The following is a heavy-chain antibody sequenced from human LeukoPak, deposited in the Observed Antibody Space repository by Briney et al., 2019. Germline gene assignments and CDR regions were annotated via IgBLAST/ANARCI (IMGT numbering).Heavy chain of an antibody. Sequence: SETLSLTCTVSGGSVSSYYWSWIRQPPGRGLEWIGYLSHSGSSDSNPSLKSRVTILVDTSKNQFSLKPTSVTAADTAVYYCARARYANAWYAFDIWGQGTMVTVSS. D-gene: IGHD2-2*01. CDR2: LSHSGSS. CDR1: GGSVSSYY. CDR3: ARARYANAWYAFDI. J-gene: IGHJ3*02. V-gene: IGHV4-59*02.